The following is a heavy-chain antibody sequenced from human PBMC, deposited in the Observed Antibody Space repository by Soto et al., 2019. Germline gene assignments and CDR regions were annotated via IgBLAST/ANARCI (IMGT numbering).Heavy chain of an antibody. V-gene: IGHV4-59*01. CDR1: GGSLRSYY. J-gene: IGHJ4*02. Sequence: LENLSPPRTVSGGSLRSYYWSWVRPPPGKGLEWIGYIYYSGSTNYNPSLKSRVTISVDTSKNQFSLKLSSVTAADTAVYYCAILGYCSSTSCYASDYWGQGTLVTVSS. CDR3: AILGYCSSTSCYASDY. CDR2: IYYSGST. D-gene: IGHD2-2*01.